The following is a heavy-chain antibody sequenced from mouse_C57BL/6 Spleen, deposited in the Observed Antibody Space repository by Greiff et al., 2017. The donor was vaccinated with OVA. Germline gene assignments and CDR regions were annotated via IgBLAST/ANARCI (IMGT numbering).Heavy chain of an antibody. CDR3: ARSESYGNRWYFDY. CDR1: GYTFTSYW. CDR2: INPSNGGT. J-gene: IGHJ2*01. D-gene: IGHD2-1*01. Sequence: QVQLQQPGTELVKPGASVKLSCKASGYTFTSYWMHRVKQRPGQGLEWIGNINPSNGGTNYNEKFKSKATLTVDKSSSTAYMQLSSLTSEDSAVDYCARSESYGNRWYFDYWGQGTTLTVSS. V-gene: IGHV1-53*01.